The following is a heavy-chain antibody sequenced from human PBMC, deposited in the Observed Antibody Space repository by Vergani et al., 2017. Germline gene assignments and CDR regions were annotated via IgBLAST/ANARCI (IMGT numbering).Heavy chain of an antibody. D-gene: IGHD1-26*01. Sequence: QVQLQESGPGLVKPSETLSLTCTVSGGSISSYYWSWNRQPPGKGLEWIGDNYYSGSTNYNPSLKSRVTISVETSKNQFSLKLSSVTAADTALYYCARVGSDYFDYWGQGTLVTVSS. J-gene: IGHJ4*02. CDR2: NYYSGST. CDR3: ARVGSDYFDY. V-gene: IGHV4-59*01. CDR1: GGSISSYY.